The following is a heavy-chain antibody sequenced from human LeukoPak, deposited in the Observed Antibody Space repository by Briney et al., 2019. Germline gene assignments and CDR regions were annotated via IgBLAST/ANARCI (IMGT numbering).Heavy chain of an antibody. D-gene: IGHD6-13*01. CDR3: ARGRAVIAAAGTSLDY. J-gene: IGHJ4*02. Sequence: SETLSLTCTVSGGSISSGGYYWSWIRQHPGQGLEWIGYIYYSGSTYYNPSLKSRVTISVDTSKNQFSLKLSSVTAADTAVYYCARGRAVIAAAGTSLDYWGQGTLVTVSS. CDR2: IYYSGST. CDR1: GGSISSGGYY. V-gene: IGHV4-31*03.